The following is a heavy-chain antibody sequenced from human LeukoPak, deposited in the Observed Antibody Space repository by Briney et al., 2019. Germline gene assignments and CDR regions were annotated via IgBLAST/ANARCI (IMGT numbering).Heavy chain of an antibody. CDR2: ISRSSSYI. D-gene: IGHD2-2*01. Sequence: GGSLRLSCAASGFTFSSYAMSWVRQAPGKGLEWVSSISRSSSYIYYADSLKGRFTISRDNAKNSLYLQMNSLRAEDTAVYYCARAPAAMDDYYYYMDVWGKGTTVTISS. V-gene: IGHV3-21*01. CDR3: ARAPAAMDDYYYYMDV. J-gene: IGHJ6*03. CDR1: GFTFSSYA.